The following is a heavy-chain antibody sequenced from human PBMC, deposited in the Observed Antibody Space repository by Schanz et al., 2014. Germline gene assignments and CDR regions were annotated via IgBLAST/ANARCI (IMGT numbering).Heavy chain of an antibody. D-gene: IGHD3-10*01. CDR2: IKPDGSEK. CDR3: AKSSPYYGSGSFPSNAYGMDV. Sequence: EVQLVESGGGLVQPGGSLRLSCAASGFTFSAYWMTWVRQAPGKGLDWVGIIKPDGSEKFYVDSVKGRFTISRDNAKNLMYLHLNSLRAEDTAVYYCAKSSPYYGSGSFPSNAYGMDVWGQGTAVTVSS. V-gene: IGHV3-7*03. J-gene: IGHJ6*02. CDR1: GFTFSAYW.